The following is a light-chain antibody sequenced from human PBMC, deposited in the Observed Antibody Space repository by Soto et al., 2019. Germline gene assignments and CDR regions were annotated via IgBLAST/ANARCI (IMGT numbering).Light chain of an antibody. V-gene: IGKV3-20*01. CDR2: GAS. Sequence: EIVLTQSPGTLSLSPGERATLSCRASQSVGGNYLTWYQQKPGEAPRLLIYGASSRATGLPDRFSGSGSGTDFTLTISRLEPEDFAVYYCQQYSSSPVTFGGGTKVEIK. CDR1: QSVGGNY. J-gene: IGKJ4*01. CDR3: QQYSSSPVT.